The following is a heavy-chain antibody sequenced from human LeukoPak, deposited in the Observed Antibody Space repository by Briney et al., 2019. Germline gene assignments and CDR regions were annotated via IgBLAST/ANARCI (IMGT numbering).Heavy chain of an antibody. J-gene: IGHJ4*02. CDR2: INPDSGDT. CDR1: GYTLSDYY. V-gene: IGHV1-2*02. D-gene: IGHD3-16*01. CDR3: ARVVSGGVIWAY. Sequence: ASVKVSCKASGYTLSDYYMPWVRQAPGQGLEWMGWINPDSGDTKYAQNLQGRVTLTSDTSINTAYMELSSLRSDDTAVYFCARVVSGGVIWAYWGQGTLVTVSS.